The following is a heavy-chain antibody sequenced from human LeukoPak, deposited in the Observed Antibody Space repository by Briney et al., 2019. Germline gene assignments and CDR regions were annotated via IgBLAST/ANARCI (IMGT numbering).Heavy chain of an antibody. D-gene: IGHD2-15*01. CDR1: ELTVSSNY. V-gene: IGHV3-53*01. J-gene: IGHJ6*03. CDR2: VYSDGNT. Sequence: GGSLRLSCAASELTVSSNYMSWVRQAPGKGLEWVSVVYSDGNTYYADSVKGRFTISRDISKNTLYLQVDSLRAEDTAVYYCATGDICYYYYLDVWGKGTTVTISS. CDR3: ATGDICYYYYLDV.